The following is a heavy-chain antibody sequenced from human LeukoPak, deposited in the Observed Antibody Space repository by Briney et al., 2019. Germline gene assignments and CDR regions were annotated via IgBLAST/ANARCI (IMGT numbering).Heavy chain of an antibody. J-gene: IGHJ4*02. Sequence: SGGSLRLSCVGSGFTFKDHWMVWVRQAPGKGLEWVANMKQDGSEQYYGDSVRGRFTISRGNAKNSLYLQMTSLRAADTAVYYCARDANWASDYWGQGTLVTVSS. CDR3: ARDANWASDY. D-gene: IGHD7-27*01. CDR2: MKQDGSEQ. CDR1: GFTFKDHW. V-gene: IGHV3-7*01.